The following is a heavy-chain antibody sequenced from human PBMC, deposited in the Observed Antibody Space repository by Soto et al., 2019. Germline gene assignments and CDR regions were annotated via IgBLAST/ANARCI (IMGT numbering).Heavy chain of an antibody. CDR1: GGSISSYY. CDR3: ARGKNYDFWSGYRKPNWFDP. CDR2: IYYSGST. V-gene: IGHV4-59*01. Sequence: SETLSLTCTVSGGSISSYYWSWIRQPPGKGLEWIGYIYYSGSTNYNPSLKSRVTISVDTSKNQFPLKLSSVTAADTAVYYCARGKNYDFWSGYRKPNWFDPWGQGTLVTVS. D-gene: IGHD3-3*01. J-gene: IGHJ5*02.